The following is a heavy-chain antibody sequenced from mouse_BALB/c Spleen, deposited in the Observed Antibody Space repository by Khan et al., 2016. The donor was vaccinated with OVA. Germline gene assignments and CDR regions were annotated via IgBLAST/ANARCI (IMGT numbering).Heavy chain of an antibody. V-gene: IGHV3-2*02. D-gene: IGHD1-1*01. J-gene: IGHJ2*01. CDR2: MSYSGFT. CDR1: GYSITSGYA. Sequence: EVQLQESGPGLVKPSQSLSLTCTVTGYSITSGYAWNWIRQFPGNKLEWMGYMSYSGFTHYNPSLKSRISLTRDTSKNPFYLQLSSVTTEDTATYYCARSNYYGYYFDYWGQGATLTVSS. CDR3: ARSNYYGYYFDY.